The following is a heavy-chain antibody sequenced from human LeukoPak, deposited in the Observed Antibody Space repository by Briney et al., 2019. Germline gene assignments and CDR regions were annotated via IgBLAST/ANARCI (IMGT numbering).Heavy chain of an antibody. Sequence: PGGSLRLSCAASGFTFSSYAMHWVRQAPGKGLEYVSAISSNGGSTYYANSVKGRFTISRDNSKNTLYLQMNSLRAEDTAVYYCARETVVPAAMGAFDIWGQGTMVTASS. CDR1: GFTFSSYA. D-gene: IGHD2-2*01. V-gene: IGHV3-64*01. CDR3: ARETVVPAAMGAFDI. CDR2: ISSNGGST. J-gene: IGHJ3*02.